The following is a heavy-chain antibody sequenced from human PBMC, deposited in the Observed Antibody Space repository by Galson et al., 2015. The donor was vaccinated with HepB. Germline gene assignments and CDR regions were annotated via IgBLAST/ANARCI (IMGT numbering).Heavy chain of an antibody. J-gene: IGHJ6*02. CDR2: IIPIFGTA. D-gene: IGHD1-14*01. CDR1: GGTFSSYA. Sequence: SVKVSCKASGGTFSSYAISWVRQAPGQGLEWMGGIIPIFGTANYAQKFQGRVTITADKSTSTAYMELSSLRSEDTAVYYCAREFLTFTRKSAWSSRKVYYYYGMDVWGQGTTVTVSS. V-gene: IGHV1-69*06. CDR3: AREFLTFTRKSAWSSRKVYYYYGMDV.